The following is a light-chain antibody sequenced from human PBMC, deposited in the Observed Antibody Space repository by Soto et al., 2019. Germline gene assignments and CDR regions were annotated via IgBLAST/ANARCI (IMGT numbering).Light chain of an antibody. Sequence: DIVMTQSPDFLAVYLGERATIDCKSSQNILYSSNNKNYLAWYQQKPGQPPRLLFYWASTRESGVPDRFSGSGSGAHFTLKISRVEADYVGVYYCMQRTHWTPITFGQGSR. V-gene: IGKV4-1*01. CDR2: WAS. J-gene: IGKJ5*01. CDR3: MQRTHWTPIT. CDR1: QNILYSSNNKNY.